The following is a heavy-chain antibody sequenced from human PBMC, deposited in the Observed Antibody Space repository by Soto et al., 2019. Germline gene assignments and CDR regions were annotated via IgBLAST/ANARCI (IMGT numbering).Heavy chain of an antibody. CDR3: ARELLYYYDSSGYLPNYFDY. J-gene: IGHJ4*02. Sequence: SPTLSLPCAISGDSVSSNSAGWNGIIRSASRCLEWLGRTYYRSKWYNDYAVSVKSRITINPDTSKNQFSLQLNSVTTEDTAVYYCARELLYYYDSSGYLPNYFDYWGQGTLVTVSS. D-gene: IGHD3-22*01. CDR2: TYYRSKWYN. V-gene: IGHV6-1*01. CDR1: GDSVSSNSAG.